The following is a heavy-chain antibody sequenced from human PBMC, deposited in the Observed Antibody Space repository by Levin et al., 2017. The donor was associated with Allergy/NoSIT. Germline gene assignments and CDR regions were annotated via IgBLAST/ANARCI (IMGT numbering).Heavy chain of an antibody. Sequence: GSGPTLVKPTQTLTLTCSFSGFSLTTSGLCVSWIRQPPGKALEWLAFIDWDGDKYYGASLKTRLTISKDTSKNQVVLTMTNMDPADTGTYYCARISGPGRVFDYWGQGIQVTVSS. J-gene: IGHJ4*02. CDR1: GFSLTTSGLC. D-gene: IGHD1-14*01. CDR3: ARISGPGRVFDY. CDR2: IDWDGDK. V-gene: IGHV2-70*13.